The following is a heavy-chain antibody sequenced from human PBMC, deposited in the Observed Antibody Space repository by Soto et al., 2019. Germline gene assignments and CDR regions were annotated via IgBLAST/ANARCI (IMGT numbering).Heavy chain of an antibody. D-gene: IGHD2-2*02. CDR3: ARGVYLDFDL. CDR2: IYYSGST. CDR1: GGSISSGDYY. V-gene: IGHV4-31*03. Sequence: SETLALTCTVSGGSISSGDYYWSWIRQHPGKGLEWIGYIYYSGSTYYNPSLKSRVTISVDTSKNQFSLKLSSVTAADTAVYYCARGVYLDFDLWGRGTLVTVSS. J-gene: IGHJ2*01.